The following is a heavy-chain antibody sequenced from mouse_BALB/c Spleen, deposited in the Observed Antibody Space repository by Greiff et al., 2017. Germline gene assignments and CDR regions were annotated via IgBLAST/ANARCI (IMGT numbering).Heavy chain of an antibody. CDR1: GFTFSSYA. CDR2: ISSGGST. D-gene: IGHD1-1*01. J-gene: IGHJ3*01. V-gene: IGHV5-6-5*01. Sequence: EVQGVESGGGLVKPGGSLKLSCAASGFTFSSYAMSWVRQTPEKRLEWVASISSGGSTYYPDSVKGRFTISRDNARNILYLQMSSLRSEDTAMYYCARVYYYGSSLAWFAYWGQGTLVTVSA. CDR3: ARVYYYGSSLAWFAY.